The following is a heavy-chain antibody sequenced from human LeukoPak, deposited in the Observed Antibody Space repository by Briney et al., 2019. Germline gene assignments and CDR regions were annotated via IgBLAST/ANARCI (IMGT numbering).Heavy chain of an antibody. CDR2: IKEDGSDK. V-gene: IGHV3-7*01. CDR1: EFTFRKYW. Sequence: PGGSLRLSCVVSEFTFRKYWINWVRQAPGKGPEWLANIKEDGSDKYYADSVKGRFTISRDNAKNSLYLQMNSLRAEDTAVYYCDAIVVVPAATPYGMDVWGQGTTVTVSS. CDR3: DAIVVVPAATPYGMDV. D-gene: IGHD2-2*01. J-gene: IGHJ6*02.